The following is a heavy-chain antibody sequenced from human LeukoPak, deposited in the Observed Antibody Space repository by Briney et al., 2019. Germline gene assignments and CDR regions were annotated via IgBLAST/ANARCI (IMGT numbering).Heavy chain of an antibody. J-gene: IGHJ4*02. V-gene: IGHV3-23*01. D-gene: IGHD6-19*01. CDR2: ISATGGST. CDR1: AFTFSTYG. Sequence: GGSLRLSCAASAFTFSTYGITWVRQAPGKGLEWVSTISATGGSTYYAGSVKGRFTISRDNSKDTLYLQMNSLRAEDTAVYFCAKGGYSSGWRNFFDYWGQGTLVTVSS. CDR3: AKGGYSSGWRNFFDY.